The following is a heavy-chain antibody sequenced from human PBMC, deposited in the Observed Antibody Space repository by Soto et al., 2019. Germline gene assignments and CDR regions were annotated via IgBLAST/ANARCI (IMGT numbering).Heavy chain of an antibody. Sequence: EVQLVESGGGLVQPGGSLRLSCAASGITVSTNYMSWVRQAPGKGLEWVSVLYSDSSTYYADSVKGRFTITRDNSENTVYLQMNSLRAEDTAVYYCAREGLTAALPDGMDVWGQGTTVTVSS. V-gene: IGHV3-66*01. D-gene: IGHD6-13*01. CDR3: AREGLTAALPDGMDV. J-gene: IGHJ6*02. CDR2: LYSDSST. CDR1: GITVSTNY.